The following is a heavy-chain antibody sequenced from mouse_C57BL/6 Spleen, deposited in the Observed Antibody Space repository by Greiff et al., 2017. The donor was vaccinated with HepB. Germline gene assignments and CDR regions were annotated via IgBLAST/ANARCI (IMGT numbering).Heavy chain of an antibody. J-gene: IGHJ4*01. CDR3: ARGVTTDYYAMDY. CDR2: IDPANGNT. D-gene: IGHD2-2*01. Sequence: LVESVAELVRPGASVKLSCTASGFNIKNTYMHWVKQRPEQGLEWIGRIDPANGNTKYAPKFQGKATITADTSSNTAYLQLSSLTSEDTAIYYCARGVTTDYYAMDYWGQGTSVTVSS. V-gene: IGHV14-3*01. CDR1: GFNIKNTY.